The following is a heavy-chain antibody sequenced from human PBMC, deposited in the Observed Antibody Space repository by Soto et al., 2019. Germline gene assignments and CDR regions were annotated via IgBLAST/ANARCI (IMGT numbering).Heavy chain of an antibody. CDR1: GGSISSTNW. J-gene: IGHJ3*01. CDR2: IFHSGST. CDR3: ATLEVHEGYPLHL. D-gene: IGHD5-18*01. V-gene: IGHV4-4*02. Sequence: QLQLQESGPGLVNPSGTLSLTCTVSGGSISSTNWWSWVRQSPGKGLEWIGDIFHSGSTNYNPSFKSRVSISLVKSKNQFSLKVPSVTAADTAVYYCATLEVHEGYPLHLWGQGTKVTVSS.